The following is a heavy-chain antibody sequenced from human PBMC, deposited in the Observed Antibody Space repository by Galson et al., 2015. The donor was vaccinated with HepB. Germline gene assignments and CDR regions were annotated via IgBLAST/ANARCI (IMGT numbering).Heavy chain of an antibody. D-gene: IGHD2-2*01. CDR2: IFYSGST. CDR1: GGSISGYY. V-gene: IGHV4-59*01. CDR3: TGGEIGLFGYWRRTGCQNYFDY. J-gene: IGHJ4*02. Sequence: ETLSLTCTVSGGSISGYYWSWIRQPPGKGLEWLGYIFYSGSTSYNPSLKSRVTMSVDTSKNQLSLKLSSVTAADTAVDYCTGGEIGLFGYWRRTGCQNYFDYWGQGALVTVSS.